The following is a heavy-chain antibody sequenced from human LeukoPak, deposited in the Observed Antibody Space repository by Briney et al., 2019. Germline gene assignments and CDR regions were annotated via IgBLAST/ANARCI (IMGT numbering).Heavy chain of an antibody. CDR3: ASFWLTGTSPDY. D-gene: IGHD1-1*01. Sequence: PGGSLRLSCAASGFTFSSYAMSWVRQAPGKGLEWVSVIYSGGSTYYADSVKGRFTISRDNAKNSLYLQMNSLRAEDTAVYYCASFWLTGTSPDYWGQGTLVTVSS. CDR1: GFTFSSYA. CDR2: IYSGGST. J-gene: IGHJ4*02. V-gene: IGHV3-66*01.